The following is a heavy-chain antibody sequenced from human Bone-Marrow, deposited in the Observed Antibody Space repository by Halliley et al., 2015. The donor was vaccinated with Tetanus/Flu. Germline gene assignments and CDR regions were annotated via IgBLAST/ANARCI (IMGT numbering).Heavy chain of an antibody. V-gene: IGHV3-23*01. Sequence: SAVRGSGGSTSYADSVKGRFTISRDNSKTALFLQMNSLRAEDAAVYYCANGGLYCFDSWGQGTLVTVSS. D-gene: IGHD2-15*01. CDR2: VRGSGGST. CDR3: ANGGLYCFDS. J-gene: IGHJ4*02.